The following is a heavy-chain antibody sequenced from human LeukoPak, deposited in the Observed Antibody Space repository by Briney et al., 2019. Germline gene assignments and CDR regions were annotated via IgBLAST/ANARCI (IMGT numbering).Heavy chain of an antibody. J-gene: IGHJ4*02. CDR2: ISNDGSNK. CDR1: GFTFSSYG. D-gene: IGHD1-26*01. Sequence: GGSLRLSCAASGFTFSSYGIHWVRQARGKGLEWVAVISNDGSNKYYADSVKGRFTISRDNSKNTLYLQMNSLRAEDTAVYYCAKETGRWELEWGQGTLVTDSS. CDR3: AKETGRWELE. V-gene: IGHV3-30*18.